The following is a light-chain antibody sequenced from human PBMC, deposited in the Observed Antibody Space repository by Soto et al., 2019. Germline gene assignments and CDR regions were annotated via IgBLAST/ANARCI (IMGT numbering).Light chain of an antibody. CDR2: GAS. V-gene: IGKV3-20*01. J-gene: IGKJ1*01. CDR3: QQYGSSPRS. CDR1: QSVSSIY. Sequence: PGERTTLSCRASQSVSSIYLAWYQQKPGQAPRLLIYGASSRATGIPDRFSGSGSGTDFTLTISRLEPEDFAVYYCQQYGSSPRSFGQGTKVDIK.